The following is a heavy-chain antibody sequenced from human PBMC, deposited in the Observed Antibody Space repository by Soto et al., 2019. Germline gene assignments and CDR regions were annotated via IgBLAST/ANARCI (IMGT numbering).Heavy chain of an antibody. CDR2: ISSSSSTI. V-gene: IGHV3-48*01. D-gene: IGHD6-13*01. Sequence: EVQLVESGGGLVQPGGSLRLSCAASGFTFSSYSMNWVRQAPGKGLEWVSYISSSSSTIYYADSVKGRFTISRDNAKNSLYLQMNSQRAEDTAVYYCVSDSSSWNGALRFDYWGQGTLVTVSS. CDR3: VSDSSSWNGALRFDY. J-gene: IGHJ4*02. CDR1: GFTFSSYS.